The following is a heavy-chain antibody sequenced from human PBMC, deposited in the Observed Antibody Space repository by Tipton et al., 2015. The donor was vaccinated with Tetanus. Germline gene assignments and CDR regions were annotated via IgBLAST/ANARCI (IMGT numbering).Heavy chain of an antibody. CDR3: AKSDRVTRTSWYFHD. D-gene: IGHD2-2*01. CDR1: GGSISGSSYY. CDR2: IYYSGST. J-gene: IGHJ4*02. V-gene: IGHV4-39*01. Sequence: TLSLTCSVSGGSISGSSYYWSWIRQPPGKALEWIGSIYYSGSTFYHPSLQSRVTISVDTSKNQFSLRLNSVTAVDTAVYYCAKSDRVTRTSWYFHDWGQGTLVTVSS.